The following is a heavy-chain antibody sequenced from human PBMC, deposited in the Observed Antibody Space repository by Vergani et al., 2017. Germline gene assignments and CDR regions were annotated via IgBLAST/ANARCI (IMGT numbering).Heavy chain of an antibody. CDR1: GGTFSSYA. J-gene: IGHJ5*02. D-gene: IGHD3-10*01. CDR2: IIPIFGTA. Sequence: QVQLVQSGAEVKKPGSSVKVSCKASGGTFSSYAISWVRQAPGHGLEWMGGIIPIFGTANYAQKFQGRVTITADESTSTAYMELSSLRSEDTAVYYCAIDLDYYGSGSYYRNWFDPWGQGTLVTVSS. CDR3: AIDLDYYGSGSYYRNWFDP. V-gene: IGHV1-69*01.